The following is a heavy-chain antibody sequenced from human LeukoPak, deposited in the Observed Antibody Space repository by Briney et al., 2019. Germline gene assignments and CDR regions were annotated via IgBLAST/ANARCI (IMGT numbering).Heavy chain of an antibody. J-gene: IGHJ4*02. CDR3: ARGYYYDSSGYYFHYFDY. V-gene: IGHV5-51*01. CDR1: GYRFTRYW. D-gene: IGHD3-22*01. CDR2: IYPGDSDT. Sequence: GESLKTSCKGSGYRFTRYWIGWVRQVPGKGLEWVGIIYPGDSDTRYSPSFQGQVTISADKFISTAYLQWSSLKASDTAIYYCARGYYYDSSGYYFHYFDYWGQGTLVTVSS.